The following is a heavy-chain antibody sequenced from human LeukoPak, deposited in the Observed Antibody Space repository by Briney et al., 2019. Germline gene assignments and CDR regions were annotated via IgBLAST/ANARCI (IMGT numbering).Heavy chain of an antibody. J-gene: IGHJ6*02. CDR1: GFTFSSYA. CDR3: AKNDKGGLYYYGMDV. V-gene: IGHV3-23*01. CDR2: ISGSGGST. Sequence: PGGSLRLSCAASGFTFSSYAMSWVRQAPGKGLEWVSAISGSGGSTYYADSVKGRFTISRDNSKNTLYLQMNSLRAEDTAVYYCAKNDKGGLYYYGMDVWGQGTTVTVSS. D-gene: IGHD1-1*01.